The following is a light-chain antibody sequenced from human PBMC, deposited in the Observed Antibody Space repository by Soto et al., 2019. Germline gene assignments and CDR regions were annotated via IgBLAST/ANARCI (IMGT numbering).Light chain of an antibody. Sequence: QSVLTQPASVSGSPGQSITISCTGNGSDVGGYNYVSWYQQHPGKAPKVMIYDVSNRPSGVSNRFSGSKSGNTASLTISGLQAEDEADYYCSSYTSASTPLVFGGGT. CDR2: DVS. J-gene: IGLJ2*01. V-gene: IGLV2-14*01. CDR3: SSYTSASTPLV. CDR1: GSDVGGYNY.